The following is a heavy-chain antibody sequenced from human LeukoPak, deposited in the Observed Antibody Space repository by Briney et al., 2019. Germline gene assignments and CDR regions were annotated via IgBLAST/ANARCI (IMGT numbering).Heavy chain of an antibody. CDR1: GFPFNAYW. V-gene: IGHV3-7*03. CDR3: ARGSSFGSY. CDR2: IRQDGDTK. J-gene: IGHJ4*02. D-gene: IGHD6-6*01. Sequence: GGSLRLSCAASGFPFNAYWMTWVRQAPGKGLEWVANIRQDGDTKYYVDSVKGRFTISRDNAMNSLYLQMNSLRAEDTAIYYCARGSSFGSYWGQGTLVTVSS.